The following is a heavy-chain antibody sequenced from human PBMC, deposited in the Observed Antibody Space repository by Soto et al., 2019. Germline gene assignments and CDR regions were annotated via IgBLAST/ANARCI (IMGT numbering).Heavy chain of an antibody. V-gene: IGHV3-23*01. CDR2: ISGSLGSA. Sequence: PGGSLRLSCAVSGFTFNDYAMSWVRQATGKGLEWVSTISGSLGSAYYAASVEGRFTISGDNSNNTLYLQMNSLRVEDTATYYCAKDSRLPGFGLLIHAFDIWGHGTMVTVSS. CDR3: AKDSRLPGFGLLIHAFDI. J-gene: IGHJ3*02. D-gene: IGHD3-3*01. CDR1: GFTFNDYA.